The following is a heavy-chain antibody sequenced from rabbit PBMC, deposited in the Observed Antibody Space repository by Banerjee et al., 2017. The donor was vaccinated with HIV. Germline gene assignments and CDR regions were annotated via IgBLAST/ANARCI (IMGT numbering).Heavy chain of an antibody. D-gene: IGHD1-1*01. CDR1: GIDFSSYYY. V-gene: IGHV1S43*01. J-gene: IGHJ4*01. CDR3: ARRSSSGSGDYFNL. CDR2: IYTISGST. Sequence: QQQLEESGGGLVKPGGTLTLTCKASGIDFSSYYYMCWVRQAPGKGLEWITCIYTISGSTWYASWAKGRFTISKTSSTTVTLQMTSLTAADTATYFCARRSSSGSGDYFNLWGQGTLVTVS.